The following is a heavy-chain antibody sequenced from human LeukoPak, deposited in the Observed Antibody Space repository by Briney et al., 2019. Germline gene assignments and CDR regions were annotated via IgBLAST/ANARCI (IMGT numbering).Heavy chain of an antibody. Sequence: GGSLRLSCAASGFTFSNAYMSWVRQAPGKGLEWVSVVSGSGGSTYYADSVKGRFIISRDNVKNTLYLQMHILRAEDAAVYYCAKCQEMFCRSSDCYPENDYWGQGTLVTVSS. J-gene: IGHJ4*02. CDR3: AKCQEMFCRSSDCYPENDY. D-gene: IGHD2-2*01. V-gene: IGHV3-23*01. CDR1: GFTFSNAY. CDR2: VSGSGGST.